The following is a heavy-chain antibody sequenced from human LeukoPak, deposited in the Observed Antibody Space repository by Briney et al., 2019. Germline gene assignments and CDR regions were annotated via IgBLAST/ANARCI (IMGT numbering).Heavy chain of an antibody. V-gene: IGHV3-30*02. D-gene: IGHD3-3*01. Sequence: PGGALRLSFVASGLPLSRYGMGGVRPAPGEGLGGGAFIRYDGSYEYYADSVKGRFTISRDNSKNTLNLQMNSLRAEDTAVYYCARTYDFGRGPPGDAFDNWGPGTLVTVSS. CDR1: GLPLSRYG. CDR2: IRYDGSYE. CDR3: ARTYDFGRGPPGDAFDN. J-gene: IGHJ3*02.